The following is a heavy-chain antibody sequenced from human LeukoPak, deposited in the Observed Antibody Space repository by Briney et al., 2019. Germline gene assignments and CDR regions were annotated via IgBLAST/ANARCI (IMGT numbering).Heavy chain of an antibody. Sequence: PSETLSLTCTVSGGSVSSGDYYWSWIRQPPGKGLEWIGYIYYSGSTYYNPSLKSRVTISVDTSKNQFSLKLSSVTAADTAVYYCARGGTRDAFDIWGQGTMVTVSS. D-gene: IGHD3-16*01. V-gene: IGHV4-30-4*08. CDR3: ARGGTRDAFDI. J-gene: IGHJ3*02. CDR2: IYYSGST. CDR1: GGSVSSGDYY.